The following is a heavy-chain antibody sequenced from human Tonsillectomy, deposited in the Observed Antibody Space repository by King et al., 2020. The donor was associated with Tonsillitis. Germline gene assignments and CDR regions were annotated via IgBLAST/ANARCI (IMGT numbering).Heavy chain of an antibody. Sequence: VQLVESGGGLVQPGGSLRLSCAASGFTFSSYWMSWVRQAPGKGLEWVANIKQDGSEKYYVDSVKGRFTISRDNAKNSLYLQMNSLRAEDTAVYYCARETTTVTSFDAFDIWGQGTMVTVSS. D-gene: IGHD4-17*01. V-gene: IGHV3-7*01. CDR2: IKQDGSEK. CDR3: ARETTTVTSFDAFDI. CDR1: GFTFSSYW. J-gene: IGHJ3*02.